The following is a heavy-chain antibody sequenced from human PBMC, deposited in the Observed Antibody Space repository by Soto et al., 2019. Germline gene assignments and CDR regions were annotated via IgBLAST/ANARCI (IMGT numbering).Heavy chain of an antibody. D-gene: IGHD1-26*01. J-gene: IGHJ4*02. CDR3: ARRYGGNFDD. CDR2: IYYSGST. V-gene: IGHV4-39*07. CDR1: GGSISSSSYY. Sequence: SETLSLTCTVSGGSISSSSYYWGWIRQPPGKGLEWIGSIYYSGSTYYNPSLKSRVTISVDTSKNQFSLKLSSVTAADTAGYYCARRYGGNFDDWGQGTLVTVSS.